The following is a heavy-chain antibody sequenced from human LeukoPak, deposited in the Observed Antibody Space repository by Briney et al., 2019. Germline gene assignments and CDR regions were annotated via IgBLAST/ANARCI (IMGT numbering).Heavy chain of an antibody. V-gene: IGHV1-3*01. J-gene: IGHJ4*02. CDR2: INAGNGNT. Sequence: ASVTVSLKASGYTFSIYAMHWVRQAPGQRLEWMGWINAGNGNTKYSQKFQGRVTITRDTSASTAYMELSSLRFEDTAVYYCARDLKQFGGWFDYWGQGTLVTVSS. D-gene: IGHD6-19*01. CDR1: GYTFSIYA. CDR3: ARDLKQFGGWFDY.